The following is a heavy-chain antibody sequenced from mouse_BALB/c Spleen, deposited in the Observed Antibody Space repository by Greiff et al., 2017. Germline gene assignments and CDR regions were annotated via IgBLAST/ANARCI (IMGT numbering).Heavy chain of an antibody. V-gene: IGHV1-4*02. CDR1: GYTFTSYT. J-gene: IGHJ3*01. D-gene: IGHD1-1*01. CDR3: ARYYYGSSSFAY. Sequence: QVQLQQSAAELARPGASVKMSCKASGYTFTSYTMHWVKQRPGQGLEWIGYINPSSGYTEYNQKFKDKTTLTADKSSSTAYMQLSSLTSEDSAVYYCARYYYGSSSFAYWGQGTLVTVSA. CDR2: INPSSGYT.